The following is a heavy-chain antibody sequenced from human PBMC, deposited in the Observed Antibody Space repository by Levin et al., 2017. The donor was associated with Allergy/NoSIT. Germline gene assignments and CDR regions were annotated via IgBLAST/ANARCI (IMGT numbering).Heavy chain of an antibody. V-gene: IGHV4-39*07. CDR2: IYYSGST. CDR1: GDSISDKRHY. D-gene: IGHD3-10*01. CDR3: ARDKEGSGSYWTY. Sequence: SQTLSLTCSVSGDSISDKRHYWGWIRQPPGKGLEWIGSIYYSGSTYSKPSLKSRLTLSVDTSKNEISLMLTSVTAADTAVYFCARDKEGSGSYWTYWGQGSLVTVSS. J-gene: IGHJ4*02.